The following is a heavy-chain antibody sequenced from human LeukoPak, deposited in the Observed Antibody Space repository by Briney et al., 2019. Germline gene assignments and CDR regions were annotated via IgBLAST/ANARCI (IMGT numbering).Heavy chain of an antibody. CDR2: INAGNGNT. D-gene: IGHD1-1*01. CDR3: ARASSLERFGY. J-gene: IGHJ4*02. CDR1: GYTFTSYA. V-gene: IGHV1-3*01. Sequence: ASVKVSCKASGYTFTSYAMHWVRLAPGQRLEWMGWINAGNGNTKYSQKFQGRVTITRDTSASTAYMELGSLRSEDTAVYYCARASSLERFGYWGQETLVTVSS.